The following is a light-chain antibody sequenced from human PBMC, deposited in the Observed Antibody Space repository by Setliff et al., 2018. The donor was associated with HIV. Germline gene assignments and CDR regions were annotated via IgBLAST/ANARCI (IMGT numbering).Light chain of an antibody. Sequence: ALTQPRSLSGSPGQSVTISCTGTGSDVGGYNYVSWYQQHPGKAPKLMIYDVSKRPSEVPDRFSGSKSGNTASLTISGLQAEDEADYYCCSYAGSYIHVVFGGGTKVTVL. V-gene: IGLV2-11*01. CDR3: CSYAGSYIHVV. J-gene: IGLJ2*01. CDR1: GSDVGGYNY. CDR2: DVS.